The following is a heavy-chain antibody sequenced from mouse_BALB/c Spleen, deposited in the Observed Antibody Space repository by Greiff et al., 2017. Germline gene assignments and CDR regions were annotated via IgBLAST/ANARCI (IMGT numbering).Heavy chain of an antibody. Sequence: VKLMESGPELVRPGVSVKISCKGSSYTFTDYAMHWVKQSHAKSLEWIGVISTYYGNTNYNQKFKGKATMTVDKSSSTAYMELARLTSEDSAVYYCARGGDSSGYWFAYWGQGTLVTVSA. D-gene: IGHD3-2*01. CDR1: SYTFTDYA. CDR2: ISTYYGNT. V-gene: IGHV1-67*01. J-gene: IGHJ3*01. CDR3: ARGGDSSGYWFAY.